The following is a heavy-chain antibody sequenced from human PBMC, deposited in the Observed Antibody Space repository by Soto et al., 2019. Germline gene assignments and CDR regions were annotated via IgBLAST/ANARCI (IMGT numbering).Heavy chain of an antibody. CDR2: INPSGGST. CDR3: ARAGGLGSSWLSDYYYYGMDV. CDR1: GYTFTSYY. J-gene: IGHJ6*02. D-gene: IGHD6-13*01. Sequence: GASVKVSCKASGYTFTSYYMHWVRQAPGQGLEWMGIINPSGGSTSYAQKFQGRVTMTRDTSTSTVYMELSSLRSEDTAVYYCARAGGLGSSWLSDYYYYGMDVWGQGTTVTVSS. V-gene: IGHV1-46*01.